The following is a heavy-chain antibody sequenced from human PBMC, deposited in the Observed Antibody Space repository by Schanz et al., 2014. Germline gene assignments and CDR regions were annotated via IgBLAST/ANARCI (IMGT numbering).Heavy chain of an antibody. CDR2: IWYDGSNK. CDR3: AKQHIVRGVIYLNWFDS. CDR1: GFTFSSYG. Sequence: VQLVESGGGLVQPGGSLRLSCTASGFTFSSYGMHWVRQAPGKGLEWVAVIWYDGSNKYYADSVKGRFTISRDNSKNTVHLQINSLRAEDTAVYYCAKQHIVRGVIYLNWFDSWGQGTLVTVSS. D-gene: IGHD3-10*01. J-gene: IGHJ5*01. V-gene: IGHV3-30*02.